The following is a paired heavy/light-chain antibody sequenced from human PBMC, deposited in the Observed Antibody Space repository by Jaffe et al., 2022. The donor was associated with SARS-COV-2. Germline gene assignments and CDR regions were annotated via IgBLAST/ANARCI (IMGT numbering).Light chain of an antibody. CDR1: SSDVGSYNF. V-gene: IGLV2-23*01. J-gene: IGLJ2*01. CDR2: EDS. CDR3: CSYASASTLI. Sequence: QSALTQPASVSGSPGQSITISCTATSSDVGSYNFVSWYQRHPGKAPKLMIYEDSKRPSGVSNRFSGSKSGNTASLTISGLQAEDEADYYCCSYASASTLIFGGVTKLTVL.
Heavy chain of an antibody. D-gene: IGHD3-10*01. J-gene: IGHJ4*02. Sequence: QLQLRESGPGLVKPSETLSLTCTVSGGSISSSSYYWGWIRQPPGKGLEWIGNIYYSGDTYYNPSLKSRVTISVDTSKNQFSLKLSSVTAADTAVYYCARLRYGSRCFDYWGQGTLVTVSS. CDR3: ARLRYGSRCFDY. CDR1: GGSISSSSYY. CDR2: IYYSGDT. V-gene: IGHV4-39*01.